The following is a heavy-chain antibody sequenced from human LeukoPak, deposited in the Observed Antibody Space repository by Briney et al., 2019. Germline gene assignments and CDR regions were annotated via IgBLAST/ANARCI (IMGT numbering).Heavy chain of an antibody. V-gene: IGHV5-51*01. CDR2: IYPGDSDT. CDR1: GYSFTDFW. J-gene: IGHJ4*02. D-gene: IGHD3-16*01. CDR3: ARQKGLWPGPDF. Sequence: GESLKISCEASGYSFTDFWIAWVRHMPGKGLEWMGIIYPGDSDTIYSPSFQGQVTISADKSINTAYLQWSTLKASDTAIYYCARQKGLWPGPDFWGQGTLVTVSP.